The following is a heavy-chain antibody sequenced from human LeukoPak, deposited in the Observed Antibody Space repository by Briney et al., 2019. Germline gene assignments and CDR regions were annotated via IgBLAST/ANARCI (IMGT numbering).Heavy chain of an antibody. CDR1: GGSISSYY. D-gene: IGHD3-3*01. V-gene: IGHV4-4*07. CDR2: IYTSGST. CDR3: ARSDRDFWSGYSDYYYYMDV. Sequence: SETLSLTCTVSGGSISSYYWSWIRQPAGKGLEWIGRIYTSGSTNYNPSLKSRVTMSVDTSKNQFSLKLSSVTAADTAVYYCARSDRDFWSGYSDYYYYMDVWGKGTTVTVSS. J-gene: IGHJ6*03.